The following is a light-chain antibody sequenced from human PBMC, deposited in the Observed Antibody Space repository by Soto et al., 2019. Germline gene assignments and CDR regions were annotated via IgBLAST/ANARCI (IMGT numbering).Light chain of an antibody. J-gene: IGKJ1*01. CDR2: AAS. CDR1: QGIRNY. Sequence: DIQMTQSPSSLSASVGDRVTITCRASQGIRNYLAWFQQKPGKVPKLLIYAASTLQPGVPSRFSGSGSGTDFTLTITSLQPEDVASYYCQKYNSDPPWTFGQGTKVEIK. V-gene: IGKV1-27*01. CDR3: QKYNSDPPWT.